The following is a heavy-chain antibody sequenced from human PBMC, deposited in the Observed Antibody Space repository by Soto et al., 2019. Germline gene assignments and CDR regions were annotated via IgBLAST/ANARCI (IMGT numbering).Heavy chain of an antibody. Sequence: VTVSCKASGYTFIRYYIHGVRPAPGQGLEWMGIINPSGGSTSYAQKFQGRVTMTRDTSTSTVYMELSSLRSEDTAVYYCARDGITRDGWFDPWGQGTLVTVSS. CDR1: GYTFIRYY. CDR2: INPSGGST. D-gene: IGHD1-1*01. CDR3: ARDGITRDGWFDP. J-gene: IGHJ5*02. V-gene: IGHV1-46*03.